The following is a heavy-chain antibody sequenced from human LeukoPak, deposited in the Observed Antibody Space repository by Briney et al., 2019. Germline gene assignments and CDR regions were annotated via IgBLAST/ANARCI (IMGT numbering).Heavy chain of an antibody. Sequence: GGSLRLSCVASGFTFSSYAMSWVRQAPGKGLEWVSAISGSGGSTYYADSVKGRFTISRDNSKNTLYLQMNGLRAEDTAVYYCAKAVLLWFGELRYYFDYWGQGTLVTVSS. CDR3: AKAVLLWFGELRYYFDY. V-gene: IGHV3-23*01. CDR1: GFTFSSYA. D-gene: IGHD3-10*01. CDR2: ISGSGGST. J-gene: IGHJ4*02.